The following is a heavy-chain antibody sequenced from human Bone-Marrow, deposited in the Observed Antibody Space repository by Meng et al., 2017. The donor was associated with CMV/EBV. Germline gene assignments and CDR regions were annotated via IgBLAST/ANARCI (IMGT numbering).Heavy chain of an antibody. CDR3: ARNEVMTMVVTRGKPWYFDL. CDR1: GGFISSYY. CDR2: IYYSGST. V-gene: IGHV4-59*01. J-gene: IGHJ2*01. D-gene: IGHD4-23*01. Sequence: SETLSLTCTVSGGFISSYYWSWIRQPPGKGMEWIGYIYYSGSTNYNPSLKSRVTISVDTSKNQFSLKLSSVTAADTAVYYCARNEVMTMVVTRGKPWYFDLWGRGTLVTVSS.